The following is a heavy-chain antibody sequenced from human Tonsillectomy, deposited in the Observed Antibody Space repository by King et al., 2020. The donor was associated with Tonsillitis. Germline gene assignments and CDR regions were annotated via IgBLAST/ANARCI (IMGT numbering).Heavy chain of an antibody. V-gene: IGHV4-61*02. CDR2: SYTSGST. J-gene: IGHJ5*01. CDR1: VGSISSGNSY. CDR3: ARDSPASGTKLDP. D-gene: IGHD1-26*01. Sequence: QLQESGPGLVKPSQTLSLTCTVSVGSISSGNSYWSWIRQPAGKGLEWIGRSYTSGSTDYKSSLKSRGTMSVDTSKNQFSLKLSSVTAADTAVYYCARDSPASGTKLDPWGQGTLV.